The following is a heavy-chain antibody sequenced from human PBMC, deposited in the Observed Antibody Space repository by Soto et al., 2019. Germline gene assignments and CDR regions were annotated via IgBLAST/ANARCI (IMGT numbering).Heavy chain of an antibody. V-gene: IGHV4-31*11. Sequence: SETLSLTCAVSGGSISSGGYYWNWIRQHPGKGLEWIGYIYYIGSTYYNPSLKSRVTISLDTSKNQFSLRLNSVTAADTAVYYCARSSITPRLFMYPFDYWGQGTLVTVS. J-gene: IGHJ4*02. D-gene: IGHD6-6*01. CDR1: GGSISSGGYY. CDR2: IYYIGST. CDR3: ARSSITPRLFMYPFDY.